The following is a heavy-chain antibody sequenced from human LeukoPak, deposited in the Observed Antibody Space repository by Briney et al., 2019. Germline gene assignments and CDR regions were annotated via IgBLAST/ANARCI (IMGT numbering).Heavy chain of an antibody. CDR1: GYTFTSYY. D-gene: IGHD3-3*02. CDR2: MNPNSGNT. Sequence: ASVKVSCKASGYTFTSYYMHWVRQATGQGLEWMGWMNPNSGNTGYAQKFQGRVTMTRNTSISTAYMELSSLRFEDTAVYYCARGDHFWSGYPIDYWGQGTLVTVSS. J-gene: IGHJ4*02. V-gene: IGHV1-8*02. CDR3: ARGDHFWSGYPIDY.